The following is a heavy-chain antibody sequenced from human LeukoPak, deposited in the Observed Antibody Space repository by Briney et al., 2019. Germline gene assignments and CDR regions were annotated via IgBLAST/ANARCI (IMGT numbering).Heavy chain of an antibody. Sequence: PSETLSLTCTVSGGAISSYYWSWIRQPSGKGLEWIGSIYHSGSTNYNPSLKSRVIISIDTSKNQFSLKLSSVTAADTAVYYCARPNNVGGPPPYDSWGQGTLVTVSS. J-gene: IGHJ4*02. V-gene: IGHV4-59*08. CDR3: ARPNNVGGPPPYDS. CDR1: GGAISSYY. CDR2: IYHSGST. D-gene: IGHD1-26*01.